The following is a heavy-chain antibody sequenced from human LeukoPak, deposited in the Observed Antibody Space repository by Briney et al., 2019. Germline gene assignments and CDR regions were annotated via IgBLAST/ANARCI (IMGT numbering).Heavy chain of an antibody. D-gene: IGHD4-23*01. CDR1: GFTFSSYA. Sequence: GRSLRLSCAASGFTFSSYAMHWVRQAPGKGLEWVAVISYDGSNKYYADSVKGRFTISRDNANNSLYLQMDSLRAEDTAVYYCTTDQTVSTPRGDYWGQGTLVTVSS. CDR3: TTDQTVSTPRGDY. V-gene: IGHV3-30-3*01. CDR2: ISYDGSNK. J-gene: IGHJ4*02.